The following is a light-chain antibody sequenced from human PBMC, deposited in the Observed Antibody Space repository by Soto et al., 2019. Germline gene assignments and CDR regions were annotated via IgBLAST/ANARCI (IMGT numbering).Light chain of an antibody. Sequence: DIQMTQSPSTLSASVGDRVTITCRASQSISSWLAWYQQKPGKAPKLLIYKASSLESGVPSRFSGSGSGTEFTLTISILQPDDFATYYCQQYNSYVTVGGGTKVEIK. V-gene: IGKV1-5*03. CDR3: QQYNSYVT. CDR2: KAS. J-gene: IGKJ4*01. CDR1: QSISSW.